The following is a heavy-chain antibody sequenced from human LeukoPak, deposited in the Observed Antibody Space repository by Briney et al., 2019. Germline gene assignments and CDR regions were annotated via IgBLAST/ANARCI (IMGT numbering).Heavy chain of an antibody. Sequence: ASVKVSCKASGYTFTGYYMHWVRQAPGQGLEWMGWINPNSGGTNYAQKFQGRVTMTRDTSISTAYMELSRLRSDDTAVYYCARDLVLTTGTIYYMDVRGKGTTVTASS. V-gene: IGHV1-2*02. J-gene: IGHJ6*03. CDR3: ARDLVLTTGTIYYMDV. CDR2: INPNSGGT. CDR1: GYTFTGYY. D-gene: IGHD1-1*01.